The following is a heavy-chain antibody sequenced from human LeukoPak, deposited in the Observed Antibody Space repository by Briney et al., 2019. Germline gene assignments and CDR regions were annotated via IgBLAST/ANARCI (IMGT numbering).Heavy chain of an antibody. J-gene: IGHJ4*02. CDR2: ISGSGGST. CDR3: AKGAPGIAVAGSDFDY. CDR1: GFTFSSYA. Sequence: GGSLRLSCAASGFTFSSYAMSWVRQAPGKGLEWVSAISGSGGSTYYADSVKGRFTISRDNSKNTLYLQMNSLRAEDTAVYYCAKGAPGIAVAGSDFDYWGQGTLVTVSS. D-gene: IGHD6-19*01. V-gene: IGHV3-23*01.